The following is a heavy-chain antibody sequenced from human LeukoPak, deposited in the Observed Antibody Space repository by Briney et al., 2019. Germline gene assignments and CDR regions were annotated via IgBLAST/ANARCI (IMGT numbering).Heavy chain of an antibody. J-gene: IGHJ4*02. D-gene: IGHD1-26*01. Sequence: GGSLRLSCAASGFTFSSYEMNWVRQAPGKGLEWVAVISYDGSNKYYADSVKGRFTISRDNSKNTLYLQMNSLRAEDTAVYYCAKDLYSGSYYGYFDYWGQGTLVTVSS. CDR1: GFTFSSYE. CDR3: AKDLYSGSYYGYFDY. CDR2: ISYDGSNK. V-gene: IGHV3-30*18.